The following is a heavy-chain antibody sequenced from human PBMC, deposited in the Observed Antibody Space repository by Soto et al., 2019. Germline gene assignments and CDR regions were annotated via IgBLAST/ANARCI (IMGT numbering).Heavy chain of an antibody. CDR2: ISYDGSNK. J-gene: IGHJ3*02. D-gene: IGHD2-2*02. CDR3: ARVSLDIVVVPAAIRGDAFDI. Sequence: GGSLRLSCAASGFTFSSYAMHWVRQAPGRGREWVAVISYDGSNKYYADSVKGRFTISRDNSKNTLYLQMNSLRAEDTAVYYCARVSLDIVVVPAAIRGDAFDIWGQGTMVTVSS. V-gene: IGHV3-30-3*01. CDR1: GFTFSSYA.